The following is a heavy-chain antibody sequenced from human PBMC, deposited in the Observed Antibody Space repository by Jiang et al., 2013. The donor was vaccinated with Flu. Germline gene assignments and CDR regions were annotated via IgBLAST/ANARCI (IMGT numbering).Heavy chain of an antibody. J-gene: IGHJ3*01. V-gene: IGHV6-1*01. CDR1: GDSVSSNSAA. Sequence: SGDSVSSNSAAWNWIRQSPSRGLEWLGRTYYRSDWGTDYALSMRSRIVIDPDTAENRFSLHLYSVTPDDTAIYYCARVRLSSSGWFTNPFDVWGQGTVVTVSS. CDR2: TYYRSDWGT. CDR3: ARVRLSSSGWFTNPFDV. D-gene: IGHD6-19*01.